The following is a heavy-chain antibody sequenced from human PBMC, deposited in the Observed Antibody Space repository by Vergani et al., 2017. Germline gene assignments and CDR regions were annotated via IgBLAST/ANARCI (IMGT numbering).Heavy chain of an antibody. CDR2: ISAYNGNT. CDR3: ARDYSDDYVDYGRATIAELGIDY. Sequence: QVQLVQSGAEVKKPGASVKVSCKASGYTFTSYGISWVRQAPGQGLEWMGWISAYNGNTNYAQNLQGRVTMTTDTSTSTAYMERRSLRSEDTAVYYCARDYSDDYVDYGRATIAELGIDYWGQGTLVTVSS. J-gene: IGHJ4*02. V-gene: IGHV1-18*01. D-gene: IGHD4-17*01. CDR1: GYTFTSYG.